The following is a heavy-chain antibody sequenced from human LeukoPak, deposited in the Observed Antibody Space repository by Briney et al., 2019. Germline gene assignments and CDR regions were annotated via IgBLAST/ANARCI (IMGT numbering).Heavy chain of an antibody. CDR1: GYSFTSYW. CDR3: ASNYDSSGYPDAFDI. Sequence: GESLKISCTGSGYSFTSYWIGWVRQMPGKGLEWMGIIYPGDSDTRYSPSLQGQVTISADKSISTAYLQWSSLKASDTAMYYCASNYDSSGYPDAFDIWGQGTMVTVSS. V-gene: IGHV5-51*01. J-gene: IGHJ3*02. D-gene: IGHD3-22*01. CDR2: IYPGDSDT.